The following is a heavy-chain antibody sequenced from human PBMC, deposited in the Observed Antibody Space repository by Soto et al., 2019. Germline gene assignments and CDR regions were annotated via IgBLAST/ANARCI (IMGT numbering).Heavy chain of an antibody. D-gene: IGHD2-2*01. V-gene: IGHV3-23*01. CDR1: GFIFSSYA. J-gene: IGHJ6*02. CDR2: IGESGTPT. CDR3: ARYIPGVRYYGMDV. Sequence: EVQLLESGGGLVQPGGSLSLSCAASGFIFSSYARKWVRQAPGKGLEWVSLIGESGTPTYYADSVKGRFTNSRDNSGNTLFLEMYSLRAEDTAVYYCARYIPGVRYYGMDVWGQGTTVTVSS.